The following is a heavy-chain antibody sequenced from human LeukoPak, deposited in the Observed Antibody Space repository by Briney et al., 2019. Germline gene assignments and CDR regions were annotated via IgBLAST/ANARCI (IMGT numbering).Heavy chain of an antibody. CDR3: ARDAGGYGMDV. V-gene: IGHV3-66*01. J-gene: IGHJ6*02. D-gene: IGHD2-8*02. CDR2: IYSGGST. Sequence: GGSLRLSCAASGVIISTNYMSWVRQAPGKGLEWVSVIYSGGSTYYADSVKGRFTISRDNSKNTLYLQMNSLRAEDTAVYYCARDAGGYGMDVWGQGTTVTVSS. CDR1: GVIISTNY.